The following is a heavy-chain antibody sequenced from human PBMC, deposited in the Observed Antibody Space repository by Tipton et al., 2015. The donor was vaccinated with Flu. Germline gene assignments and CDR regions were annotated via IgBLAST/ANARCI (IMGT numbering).Heavy chain of an antibody. V-gene: IGHV4-59*01. CDR3: ARDSHITGTTGAFDI. CDR2: IYYSGST. CDR1: GGSISSYY. D-gene: IGHD1-20*01. J-gene: IGHJ3*02. Sequence: TLSLTCTVSGGSISSYYWSWIRQPPGKGLEWIGYIYYSGSTNYNPSLKRRVTISVDTSKNQFSLKLSSVTAADTAVYYCARDSHITGTTGAFDIWGQGTMVTVSS.